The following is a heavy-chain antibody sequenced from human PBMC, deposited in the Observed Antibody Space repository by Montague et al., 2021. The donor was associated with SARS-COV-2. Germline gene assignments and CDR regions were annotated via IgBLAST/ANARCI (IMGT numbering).Heavy chain of an antibody. V-gene: IGHV4-34*01. J-gene: IGHJ6*03. CDR1: GSSFSGYY. CDR3: ARLRDGVVPSPILGVGPFYSYYYMDV. CDR2: INHGGST. D-gene: IGHD3-10*01. Sequence: SETLSLTCAVHGSSFSGYYWNWIRQSPGKGLEWIGEINHGGSTKFSPSLKGRLTISTDTSKNQFSLKLTSVAAADTAVYYCARLRDGVVPSPILGVGPFYSYYYMDVWGKGTTVTVS.